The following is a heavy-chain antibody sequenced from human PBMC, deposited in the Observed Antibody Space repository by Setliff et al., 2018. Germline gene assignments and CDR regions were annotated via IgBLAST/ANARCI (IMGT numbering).Heavy chain of an antibody. CDR2: IHAGNGDT. V-gene: IGHV1-3*01. CDR1: GFTSTNYA. D-gene: IGHD5-12*01. CDR3: ASAHYYSGYIEYFQY. J-gene: IGHJ1*01. Sequence: ASVKVSCKASGFTSTNYAIHWVRQAPGQRPECMGWIHAGNGDTKYSQKFQGRDTITRDTSASTVYMELSSLRSEDTAVYYCASAHYYSGYIEYFQYWGQGTLVTVSS.